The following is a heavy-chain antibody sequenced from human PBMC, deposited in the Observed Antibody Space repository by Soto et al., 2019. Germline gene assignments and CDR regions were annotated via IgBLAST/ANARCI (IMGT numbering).Heavy chain of an antibody. CDR1: GDSVSSNSAA. J-gene: IGHJ6*02. Sequence: ASETLSLTCAVSGDSVSSNSAAWNWIRQSPSRGLEWLGRTYYRSKWYNDYAVSVKSRITINPDTSKNQFSLQLNSVTPEDTAVYYCARDNEFSALGYYYYGMDVWGQGTTVTVSS. CDR3: ARDNEFSALGYYYYGMDV. CDR2: TYYRSKWYN. D-gene: IGHD7-27*01. V-gene: IGHV6-1*01.